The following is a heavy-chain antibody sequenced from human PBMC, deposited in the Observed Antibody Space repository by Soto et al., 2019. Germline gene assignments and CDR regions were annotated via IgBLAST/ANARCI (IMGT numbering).Heavy chain of an antibody. V-gene: IGHV1-69*01. J-gene: IGHJ5*02. CDR2: IIPIFGTT. CDR1: GGTLRGYS. CDR3: GSLTTVNVNDRWVDP. Sequence: QVQLVQSGAEVKKPGSSVKVSCKASGGTLRGYSINWVRQAPGQGLEWMGGIIPIFGTTQYAQKFQGRVTITADESMTTVFMELRRLTLEDTAMFYCGSLTTVNVNDRWVDPWGQGTLVTVSS. D-gene: IGHD4-17*01.